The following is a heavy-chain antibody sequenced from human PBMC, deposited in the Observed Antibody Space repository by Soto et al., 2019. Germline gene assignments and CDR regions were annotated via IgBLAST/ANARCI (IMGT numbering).Heavy chain of an antibody. CDR3: ARAAGGYGDYDWDFDL. D-gene: IGHD4-17*01. Sequence: EVQLVESGGGLIQPGGSLRLSCAASGFTVSSNYMSWVRQAPGKGLEWVSVMYSGGSTYYADSVKGRFTISGDNSKNTLYLQMNSLRADDTAVYYCARAAGGYGDYDWDFDLWGRGTLVPGSS. CDR1: GFTVSSNY. V-gene: IGHV3-53*01. J-gene: IGHJ2*01. CDR2: MYSGGST.